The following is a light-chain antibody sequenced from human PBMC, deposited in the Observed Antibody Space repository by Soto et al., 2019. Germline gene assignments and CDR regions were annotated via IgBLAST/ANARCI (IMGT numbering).Light chain of an antibody. Sequence: QSVLTQSPSVSAAPGQKVTISCSGTNSNIGKNDVFWYQQLPGTAPKLLIYDNDKRPSGTPDRFSGSKSGTSATLGITGLQTGDEADYYCGSREDSLSVVVFGGGTKLTVL. J-gene: IGLJ2*01. CDR3: GSREDSLSVVV. CDR2: DND. CDR1: NSNIGKND. V-gene: IGLV1-51*01.